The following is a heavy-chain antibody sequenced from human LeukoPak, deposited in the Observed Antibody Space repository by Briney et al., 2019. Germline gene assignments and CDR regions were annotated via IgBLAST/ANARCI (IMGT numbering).Heavy chain of an antibody. CDR2: ISGGGGRT. J-gene: IGHJ4*02. CDR1: GFTFSSYV. Sequence: PGGSLRLSCAASGFTFSSYVMSWVRQAPGKGLEWVSAISGGGGRTYYADSVKGRFTISRDNAKNSQYLQMNGLRAEDTAVYYCARGPSSQFRTDYWGQGTLVTVSS. V-gene: IGHV3-23*01. CDR3: ARGPSSQFRTDY. D-gene: IGHD2-2*01.